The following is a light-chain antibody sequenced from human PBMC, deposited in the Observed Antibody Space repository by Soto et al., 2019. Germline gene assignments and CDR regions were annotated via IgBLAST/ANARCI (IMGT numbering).Light chain of an antibody. CDR3: QQYGSAQFT. J-gene: IGKJ3*01. CDR2: GAS. CDR1: QSFSSSY. V-gene: IGKV3-20*01. Sequence: EIVLTQSPGTLSLSPGERATLSCRASQSFSSSYLAWYQQKPGQAPRLLIYGASSGATGIPDRFSGSGYWTDYDLTISRLEPEDFAVYYCQQYGSAQFTFGPGTKVDIK.